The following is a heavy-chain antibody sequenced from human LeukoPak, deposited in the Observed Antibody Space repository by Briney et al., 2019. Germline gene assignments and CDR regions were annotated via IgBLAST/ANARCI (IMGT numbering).Heavy chain of an antibody. CDR2: IWYDGSNK. J-gene: IGHJ6*02. V-gene: IGHV3-33*01. D-gene: IGHD3-3*01. Sequence: GGSLRLSCATSGFTFNRFGMHWVRQAPGKGLEWVAVIWYDGSNKDYADSVKGRFTISRDNSKNTLYLQMSGLRAEDTAVYYCARVIRSDFWSGYYPYYYYGMDVWGQGTTVTVSS. CDR1: GFTFNRFG. CDR3: ARVIRSDFWSGYYPYYYYGMDV.